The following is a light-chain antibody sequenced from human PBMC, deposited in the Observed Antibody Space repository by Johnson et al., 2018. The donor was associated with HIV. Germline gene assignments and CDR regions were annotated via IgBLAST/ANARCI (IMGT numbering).Light chain of an antibody. Sequence: QSVLTQPPSVSAAPGQKVTISCSGSSSNIGNNYVSWYQQLPGTAPKLLIYDNNKRPPGIPARFSGSKSGTSATLGITGLQTGDEADYYGGTWESSLIPPGFVFVTGTKVTVL. CDR1: SSNIGNNY. CDR3: GTWESSLIPPGFV. J-gene: IGLJ1*01. CDR2: DNN. V-gene: IGLV1-51*01.